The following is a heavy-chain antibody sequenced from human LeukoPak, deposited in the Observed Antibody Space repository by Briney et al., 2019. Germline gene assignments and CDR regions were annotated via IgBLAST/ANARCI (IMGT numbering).Heavy chain of an antibody. J-gene: IGHJ6*02. CDR3: ARNNGMDV. V-gene: IGHV3-7*03. Sequence: GGSLRLSCAASGFALSSHWMTWVRQVPGRGPEWVANVNRDGSETYYLDSEKGRFTISKDNAKNSLYLQMNSLRAEDTALYHCARNNGMDVWGQGTTVIVSS. CDR1: GFALSSHW. CDR2: VNRDGSET.